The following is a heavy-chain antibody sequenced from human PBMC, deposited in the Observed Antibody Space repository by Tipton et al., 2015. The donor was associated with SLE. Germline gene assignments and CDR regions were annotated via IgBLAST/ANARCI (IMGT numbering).Heavy chain of an antibody. V-gene: IGHV3-30*04. J-gene: IGHJ6*02. D-gene: IGHD4-23*01. Sequence: SLRLSCAASGFTFSTYVMHWVRQAPGKGLEWVALISYDGSDKYYADSVKGRFTISRDNSKNTLYLQMNSLRAEDTGVYYCVRDSETRTPYYYGMDVWGQGTTVTVSS. CDR1: GFTFSTYV. CDR2: ISYDGSDK. CDR3: VRDSETRTPYYYGMDV.